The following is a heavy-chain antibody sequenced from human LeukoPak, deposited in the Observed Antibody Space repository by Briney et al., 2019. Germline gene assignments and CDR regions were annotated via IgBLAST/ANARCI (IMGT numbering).Heavy chain of an antibody. CDR2: INPNSGGT. Sequence: WASVTVSFKASGYTFTGYYMHWVRQAPGQGLEWMGWINPNSGGTNYAQKFQGRVTMTRDTSISTAYMELSRLRSDDTAVYYCARDGVVVKCAFDIWGQGTMVTVSS. CDR3: ARDGVVVKCAFDI. V-gene: IGHV1-2*02. J-gene: IGHJ3*02. D-gene: IGHD3-22*01. CDR1: GYTFTGYY.